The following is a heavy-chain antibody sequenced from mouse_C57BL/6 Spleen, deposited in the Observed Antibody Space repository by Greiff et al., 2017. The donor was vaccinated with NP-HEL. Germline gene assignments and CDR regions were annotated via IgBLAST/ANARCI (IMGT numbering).Heavy chain of an antibody. CDR3: ARADDYGDYYAMDY. CDR1: GYTFTSYW. D-gene: IGHD2-4*01. CDR2: IHPNSGST. J-gene: IGHJ4*01. Sequence: VQLQQSGAELVKPGASVKLSCKASGYTFTSYWMHWVKQRPGQGLEWIGMIHPNSGSTNYNEKFKSKATLTVDKASSTAYMQLSSLTSEDSAVYYCARADDYGDYYAMDYWGQGTSVTVSS. V-gene: IGHV1-64*01.